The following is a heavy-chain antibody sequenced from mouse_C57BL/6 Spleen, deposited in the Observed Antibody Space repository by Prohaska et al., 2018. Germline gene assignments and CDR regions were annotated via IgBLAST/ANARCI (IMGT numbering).Heavy chain of an antibody. CDR2: IRLKSDNYAT. J-gene: IGHJ2*01. Sequence: EVKLEESGGGLVQPGGSMKLSCVASGFTFSNYWMNWVRQSPEKGLEWVAQIRLKSDNYATHYAESVKGRFTISRDDSKSSVYLQMNNLRAEDTGIYYCTAPAGSSDYWGQGTTLIVSS. CDR3: TAPAGSSDY. V-gene: IGHV6-3*01. D-gene: IGHD1-3*01. CDR1: GFTFSNYW.